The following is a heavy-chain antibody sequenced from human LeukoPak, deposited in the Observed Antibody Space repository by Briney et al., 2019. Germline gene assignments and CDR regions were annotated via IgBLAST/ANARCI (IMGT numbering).Heavy chain of an antibody. CDR3: ASSIAVAGTGFDY. Sequence: ASVKVSCKASGYTFTGYYMHWVRQAPGQGLEWMGWINPNSGGTNYAQKFQGRVTMTRDTSISTAYMELSKLRSDDTAVYYCASSIAVAGTGFDYWGQETLVTVPS. CDR2: INPNSGGT. J-gene: IGHJ4*02. CDR1: GYTFTGYY. V-gene: IGHV1-2*02. D-gene: IGHD6-19*01.